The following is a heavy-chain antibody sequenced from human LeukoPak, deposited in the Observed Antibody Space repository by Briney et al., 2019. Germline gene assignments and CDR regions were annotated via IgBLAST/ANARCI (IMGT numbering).Heavy chain of an antibody. CDR2: IWYDGSNK. D-gene: IGHD3-22*01. CDR3: ARDRTYYYDSSGHDAFDI. Sequence: PGGSLRLSCAASGFTFSSYGMHWVRQAPGKGLEWVAVIWYDGSNKYYADSVKGRFTISRDNSKNKLYLQMNSLRAEDTAVYYCARDRTYYYDSSGHDAFDIWGQGTMVTVSS. V-gene: IGHV3-33*01. CDR1: GFTFSSYG. J-gene: IGHJ3*02.